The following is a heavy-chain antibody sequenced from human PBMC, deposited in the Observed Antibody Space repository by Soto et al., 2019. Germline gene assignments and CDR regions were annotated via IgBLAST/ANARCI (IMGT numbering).Heavy chain of an antibody. V-gene: IGHV1-69*01. D-gene: IGHD6-19*01. CDR2: IIPIFGTA. J-gene: IGHJ6*02. CDR3: AKVRYSSPMGYYYGMDV. CDR1: RVAFSKFI. Sequence: QAQLEQSGGEVKKPGSSVKGSCKASRVAFSKFIVTWVRQAPGLGLEWVGGIIPIFGTANYAQKFQGRVTITADESTSTSYMEVNNLSSEDTTVYYCAKVRYSSPMGYYYGMDVWGQWTTVTVSS.